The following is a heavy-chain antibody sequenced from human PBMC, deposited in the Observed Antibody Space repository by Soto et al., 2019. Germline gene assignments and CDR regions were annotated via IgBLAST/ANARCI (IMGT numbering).Heavy chain of an antibody. D-gene: IGHD3-22*01. Sequence: GRSLRLSCAAAVFTFTNARMSWVRQAPGKKLEWVGLIKSKTDVGTTDYGGHVKGRFTISRDDSKNTLYLQMNRLKTEDTAVYYCTTDPTTMIVVVITHDAFDIWGQGTMVIVSS. CDR3: TTDPTTMIVVVITHDAFDI. J-gene: IGHJ3*02. V-gene: IGHV3-15*01. CDR1: VFTFTNAR. CDR2: IKSKTDVGTT.